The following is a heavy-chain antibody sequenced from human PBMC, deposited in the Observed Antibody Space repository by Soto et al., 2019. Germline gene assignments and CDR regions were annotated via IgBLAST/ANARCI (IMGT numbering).Heavy chain of an antibody. CDR3: AGATVGWLAFDY. CDR1: GYTFTSYY. D-gene: IGHD6-19*01. CDR2: INPSGGST. J-gene: IGHJ4*02. V-gene: IGHV1-46*03. Sequence: QVQLVQSGAEVKKPGASVKVSCKASGYTFTSYYMHWVRQAPGQGLEWMGIINPSGGSTSYAQKFHGRVTMTRDTSTSTVYMELSSLRSEDTAVYYCAGATVGWLAFDYWGQGTLVTVSS.